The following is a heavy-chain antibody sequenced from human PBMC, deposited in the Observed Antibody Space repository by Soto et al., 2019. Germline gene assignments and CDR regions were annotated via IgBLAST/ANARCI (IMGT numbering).Heavy chain of an antibody. J-gene: IGHJ1*01. D-gene: IGHD3-22*01. Sequence: QPGGSLRLSCAASGFTFSSYGMHWVRQAPGKGLEWVAVIWYDGSNKYYADSVKGRFTISRDNSKNTLYLQMNSLRAEDTAFYYCARSYYYDSSGYYRSFFQHWGQGT. CDR2: IWYDGSNK. V-gene: IGHV3-33*01. CDR1: GFTFSSYG. CDR3: ARSYYYDSSGYYRSFFQH.